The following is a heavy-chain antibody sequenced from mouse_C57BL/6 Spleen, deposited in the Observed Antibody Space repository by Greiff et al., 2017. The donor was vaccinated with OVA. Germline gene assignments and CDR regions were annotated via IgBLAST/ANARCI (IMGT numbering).Heavy chain of an antibody. J-gene: IGHJ2*01. CDR3: ARSSSTMVTTYFDY. D-gene: IGHD2-2*01. Sequence: QVQLQQPGAELVRPGTSVKLSCKASGYTFTSYWMHWVKQRPGQGLEWIGVIDPSDSYTNYNQKFKGKATLTVDTSSSTAYMQLSSLTSEDSAVYYCARSSSTMVTTYFDYWGQGTTLTVSS. CDR1: GYTFTSYW. CDR2: IDPSDSYT. V-gene: IGHV1-59*01.